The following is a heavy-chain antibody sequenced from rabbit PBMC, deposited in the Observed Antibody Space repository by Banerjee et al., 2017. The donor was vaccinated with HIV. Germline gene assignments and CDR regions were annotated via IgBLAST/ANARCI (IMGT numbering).Heavy chain of an antibody. J-gene: IGHJ4*01. CDR3: ARAGGFENYFNL. Sequence: EESGGDLVKPEGSLTLTCTASGFSFSSSYWICWVRQAPGKGLEWIGCIDPIFGSTYYASWVNGRFTISKSTSLNTVTLQMTGLTAADTATFFCARAGGFENYFNLWGQGTLVTVS. CDR1: GFSFSSSYW. D-gene: IGHD1-1*01. CDR2: IDPIFGST. V-gene: IGHV1S45*01.